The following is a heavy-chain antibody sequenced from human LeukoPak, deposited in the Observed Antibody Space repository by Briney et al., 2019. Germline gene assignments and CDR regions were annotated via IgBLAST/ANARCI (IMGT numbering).Heavy chain of an antibody. CDR3: AKDSSRSSSVRAFDY. CDR1: GGSISTYY. J-gene: IGHJ4*02. CDR2: THYSGST. Sequence: SETLSLTCTVSGGSISTYYWSWIRQPPGKGLEWIGYTHYSGSTNYNPSLKSRVTISLDTSKNQFSLKLSSVTAADTAVYYCAKDSSRSSSVRAFDYWGQGTLVTVSS. V-gene: IGHV4-59*01. D-gene: IGHD6-13*01.